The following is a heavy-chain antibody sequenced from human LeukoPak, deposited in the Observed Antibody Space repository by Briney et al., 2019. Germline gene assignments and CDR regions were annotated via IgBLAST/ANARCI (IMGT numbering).Heavy chain of an antibody. Sequence: SETLSLTCAVYGGSFSGYYWSWIRQPPGKGLEWIGEINHSGSTNYNPSLKSRVTISVDTSKNQFSLKLSSVTAADTAVYYCAREDGGNGLVDYWGQGTLVTVSS. CDR2: INHSGST. D-gene: IGHD4-23*01. V-gene: IGHV4-34*01. CDR3: AREDGGNGLVDY. J-gene: IGHJ4*02. CDR1: GGSFSGYY.